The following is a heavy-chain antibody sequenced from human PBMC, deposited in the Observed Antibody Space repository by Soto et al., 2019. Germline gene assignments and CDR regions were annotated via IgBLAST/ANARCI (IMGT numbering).Heavy chain of an antibody. J-gene: IGHJ4*02. V-gene: IGHV1-69*08. CDR3: ARDQGYYYGSGSEKPQLAT. CDR1: GGTFSSYT. Sequence: QVQLVQSGAEVKKPGSSVKVSCKASGGTFSSYTISWVRQAPGQGLEWMGRIIPILGIANYAQKFQGRVTITADKSTSTAYMELSSLRSEDTAVYYCARDQGYYYGSGSEKPQLATWGQGTLVTVSS. D-gene: IGHD3-10*01. CDR2: IIPILGIA.